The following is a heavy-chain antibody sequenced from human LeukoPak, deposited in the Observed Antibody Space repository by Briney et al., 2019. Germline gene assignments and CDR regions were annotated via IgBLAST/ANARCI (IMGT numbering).Heavy chain of an antibody. CDR1: GYTFTSYG. J-gene: IGHJ4*02. Sequence: ASVKVSCKASGYTFTSYGISWVRQAPGQGLERMGWISAYNGNTNYAQKLQGRVTMTTDTSTSTAYMELRSLRSDDTAVYYCARDMTGPGIAVAGTINFDYWGQGTLVTVSS. CDR2: ISAYNGNT. V-gene: IGHV1-18*01. D-gene: IGHD6-19*01. CDR3: ARDMTGPGIAVAGTINFDY.